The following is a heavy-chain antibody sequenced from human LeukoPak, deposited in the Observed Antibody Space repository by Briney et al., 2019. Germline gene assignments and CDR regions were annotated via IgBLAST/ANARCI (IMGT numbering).Heavy chain of an antibody. CDR3: AKGGQLPPRGYYYYYGMDV. V-gene: IGHV3-9*01. CDR1: GFTFDDYA. J-gene: IGHJ6*02. CDR2: ISWNSGSI. D-gene: IGHD6-6*01. Sequence: GGSLRLSCAASGFTFDDYAMHWVRQAPGKGLEWVSGISWNSGSIGHADSVKGRFTISRDNAKNSLYLQMNSLRAEDTALYYCAKGGQLPPRGYYYYYGMDVWGQGTTVTVSS.